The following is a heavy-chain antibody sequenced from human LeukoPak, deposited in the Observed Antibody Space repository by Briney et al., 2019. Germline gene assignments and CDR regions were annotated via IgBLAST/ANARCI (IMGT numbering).Heavy chain of an antibody. Sequence: ASVKVSCKASGYTFTSYGISWVRQAPGQGLEWMGIINANGGSTSYAQKFQGRVTMTRDTSTSTVYMELSSLRSEDTAVYYCARIPEMATIKGLGYWGQGTLVTVSS. CDR1: GYTFTSYG. D-gene: IGHD5-24*01. V-gene: IGHV1-46*01. CDR2: INANGGST. CDR3: ARIPEMATIKGLGY. J-gene: IGHJ4*02.